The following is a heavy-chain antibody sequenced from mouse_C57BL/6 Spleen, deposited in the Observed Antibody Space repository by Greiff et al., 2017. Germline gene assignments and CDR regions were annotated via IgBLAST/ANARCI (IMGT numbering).Heavy chain of an antibody. CDR3: ARHEGGYGSYEFYAMDY. CDR2: FYPGSGSI. CDR1: GYTFTEYT. V-gene: IGHV1-62-2*01. Sequence: VQLQQSGAELVKPGASVKLSCKASGYTFTEYTIHWVKQRSGQGLEWIGWFYPGSGSIKYNEKFKDKATLTADKSSSTAYMELSRLTSEDSAVYFCARHEGGYGSYEFYAMDYWGQGTSVTVSS. D-gene: IGHD2-1*01. J-gene: IGHJ4*01.